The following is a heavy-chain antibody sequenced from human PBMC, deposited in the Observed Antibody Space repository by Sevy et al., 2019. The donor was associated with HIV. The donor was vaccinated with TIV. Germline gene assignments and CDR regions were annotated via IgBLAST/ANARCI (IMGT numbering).Heavy chain of an antibody. J-gene: IGHJ5*02. CDR3: ASEPVYCSGVTCKPGGWFDP. D-gene: IGHD2-15*01. CDR1: GYTFTGYY. CDR2: INANSGGT. V-gene: IGHV1-2*02. Sequence: ASVKVSCKASGYTFTGYYMHWVRQAPGQGLEWMGWINANSGGTKYAQNFQGRVSMTRDTSISTAYMELSRLRSDDTAVYYCASEPVYCSGVTCKPGGWFDPGAREPWSPSPQ.